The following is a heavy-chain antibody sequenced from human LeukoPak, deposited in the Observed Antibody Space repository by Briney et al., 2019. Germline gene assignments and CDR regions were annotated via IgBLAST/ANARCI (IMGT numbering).Heavy chain of an antibody. CDR2: ISYDGSNK. J-gene: IGHJ5*02. CDR3: ARDKVMAGTEGYNWFDP. CDR1: GFTFSSYA. V-gene: IGHV3-30-3*01. Sequence: PGGSLRLSCAASGFTFSSYAMHWVRQAPGKGLEWVAVISYDGSNKYYADSVKGRFTISRDNSKNTLYLQMNSLRAEDTAVYYCARDKVMAGTEGYNWFDPWGQGTLVTVSS. D-gene: IGHD6-19*01.